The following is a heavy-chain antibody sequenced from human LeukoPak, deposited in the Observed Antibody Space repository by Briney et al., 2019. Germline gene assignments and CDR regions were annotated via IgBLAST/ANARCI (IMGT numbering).Heavy chain of an antibody. CDR3: AREPHSGSYQSYWYFDL. D-gene: IGHD1-26*01. J-gene: IGHJ2*01. V-gene: IGHV4-59*01. CDR1: GGSISSYY. Sequence: SETLSLTCTVSGGSISSYYWSWIRQPPGMGLEWIGYIHYSGSTNYNSGSTNYNPFLKSRVTISVDMSENQFSLKLSSVTAADTAVYYCAREPHSGSYQSYWYFDLWGRGTLVTVSS. CDR2: IHYSGSTNYNSGST.